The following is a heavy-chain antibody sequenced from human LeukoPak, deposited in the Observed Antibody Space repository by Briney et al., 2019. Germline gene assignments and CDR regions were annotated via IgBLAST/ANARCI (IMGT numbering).Heavy chain of an antibody. CDR2: FDSEDGET. V-gene: IGHV1-24*01. CDR1: GYTLTELS. CDR3: ATDLRIWPLDY. Sequence: ASVKVSCKVSGYTLTELSMHWVRQAPGKGLEWMGRFDSEDGETIYAQKFQGRVSMTEDTSPDTAYMELSSLRSEDTAVYYCATDLRIWPLDYWGQGTLVTVSS. J-gene: IGHJ4*02. D-gene: IGHD2/OR15-2a*01.